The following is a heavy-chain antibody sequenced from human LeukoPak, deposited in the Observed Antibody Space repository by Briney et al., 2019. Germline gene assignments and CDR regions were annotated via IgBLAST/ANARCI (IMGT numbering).Heavy chain of an antibody. D-gene: IGHD5-24*01. CDR3: ARDYKYAFDN. CDR2: IGIDSGNT. Sequence: QPGGSLRLSCAASGFRFSDYSMNWVRQAPGKGLEWISYIGIDSGNTNYADSVKGRFTISGDKAKNSLYLQINSLRVEDTAVYYCARDYKYAFDNWGQGTLVTVSS. CDR1: GFRFSDYS. V-gene: IGHV3-48*01. J-gene: IGHJ4*02.